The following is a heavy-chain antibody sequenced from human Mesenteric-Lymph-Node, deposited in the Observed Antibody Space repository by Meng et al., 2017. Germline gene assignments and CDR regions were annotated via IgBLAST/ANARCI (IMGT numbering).Heavy chain of an antibody. J-gene: IGHJ4*02. V-gene: IGHV6-1*01. Sequence: GQLTQAGPGLGNPPQTLPPPCAMSGDSVSSNRAAWNWIRQSPSRGLEWLGRTYYRSKWYNDYAVSVKSRITINPDTSKNQFSLQLNSVTPEDTAVYYCARDSSSSAYSPFDYWGQGTLVTVSS. CDR2: TYYRSKWYN. D-gene: IGHD3-22*01. CDR3: ARDSSSSAYSPFDY. CDR1: GDSVSSNRAA.